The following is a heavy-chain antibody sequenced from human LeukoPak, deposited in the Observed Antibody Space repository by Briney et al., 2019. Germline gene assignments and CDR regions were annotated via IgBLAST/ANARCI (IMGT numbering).Heavy chain of an antibody. V-gene: IGHV1-3*01. Sequence: GASVKVSCKASGYTFSSYAMHWVRQAPGQRLEWMGWINAGNSDTKYSQKFQGRVTITRDTSASTAYMELSSLRSEDTAIYYCAAGSSSWYYFDYWDQGTLVTVSS. CDR2: INAGNSDT. J-gene: IGHJ4*02. D-gene: IGHD6-13*01. CDR3: AAGSSSWYYFDY. CDR1: GYTFSSYA.